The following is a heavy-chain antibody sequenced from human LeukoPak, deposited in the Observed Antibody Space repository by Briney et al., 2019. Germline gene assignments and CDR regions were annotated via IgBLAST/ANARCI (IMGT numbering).Heavy chain of an antibody. V-gene: IGHV3-23*01. J-gene: IGHJ4*02. CDR2: ISGSGGST. Sequence: PGGSLRLSCAASGFTFSSYAMSWVRQAPGKGLEWVSTISGSGGSTYYADSVKGRFTISRDNSKNTLYLQMNRLRAEDTAVYYCAKAVLRFGDWDYWGQGTLVTVSS. CDR1: GFTFSSYA. CDR3: AKAVLRFGDWDY. D-gene: IGHD3-10*01.